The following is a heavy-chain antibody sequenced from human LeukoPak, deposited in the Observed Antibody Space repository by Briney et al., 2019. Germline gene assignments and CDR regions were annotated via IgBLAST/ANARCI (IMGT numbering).Heavy chain of an antibody. CDR1: GFTFDDYA. CDR3: AKGRYTVTTCFDY. D-gene: IGHD4-17*01. Sequence: PGRSLRLSCAASGFTFDDYAMHWVRQAPGKGLEWVSGISWNSGSIGYAESVKGRFTISRRNAKNSLYLQMSSLRAEDTALYYCAKGRYTVTTCFDYWGQGTLVTVSS. V-gene: IGHV3-9*01. CDR2: ISWNSGSI. J-gene: IGHJ4*02.